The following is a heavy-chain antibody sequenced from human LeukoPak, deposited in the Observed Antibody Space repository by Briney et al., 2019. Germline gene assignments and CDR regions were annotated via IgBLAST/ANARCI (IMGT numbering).Heavy chain of an antibody. V-gene: IGHV3-30-3*01. Sequence: PGGSLRLSCAASGFTFSDYPMDWVRQSPGKGLEWVAIIPSDGSNKYYADSVKGRFTISRDNSKNTLYLQMSSLRAEDTAVYYCARETLGWFDPWGQGTLVTVSS. CDR3: ARETLGWFDP. CDR2: IPSDGSNK. CDR1: GFTFSDYP. J-gene: IGHJ5*02.